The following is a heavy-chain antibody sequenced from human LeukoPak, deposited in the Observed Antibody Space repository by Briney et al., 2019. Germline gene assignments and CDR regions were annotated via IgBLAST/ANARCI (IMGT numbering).Heavy chain of an antibody. J-gene: IGHJ6*04. Sequence: PGGSLRLSCAASGFTFSSYWMNWVRQAPGKGLEGVANIKQDGSEKYYVDSVKGRFTISRDNTENSLYLQMNSLRAEDTAVYFCARGAYGGRGYYYGVDVWGKGTTVTVSS. CDR2: IKQDGSEK. D-gene: IGHD4-23*01. CDR1: GFTFSSYW. V-gene: IGHV3-7*03. CDR3: ARGAYGGRGYYYGVDV.